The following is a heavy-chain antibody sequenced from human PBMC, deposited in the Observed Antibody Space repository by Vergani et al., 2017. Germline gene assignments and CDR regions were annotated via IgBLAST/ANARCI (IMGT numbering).Heavy chain of an antibody. D-gene: IGHD2-2*01. CDR2: IYHSGST. CDR1: GYSISSGYY. J-gene: IGHJ3*02. V-gene: IGHV4-38-2*01. CDR3: ARSSSRYAFDI. Sequence: QVQLQQWGAGLLKPSETLSLTCAVSGYSISSGYYWGWIRQPPGKGLEWIGSIYHSGSTYYNPSLKSRVTISVDTSKNQFSLKLSSVTAADTAVYYCARSSSRYAFDIWGQGTMVTVSS.